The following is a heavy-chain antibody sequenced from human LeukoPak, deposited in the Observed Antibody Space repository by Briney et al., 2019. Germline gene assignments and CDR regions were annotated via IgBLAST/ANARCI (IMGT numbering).Heavy chain of an antibody. CDR3: AKGVLTVTTLGSSYYYYYYMDV. D-gene: IGHD4-17*01. J-gene: IGHJ6*03. V-gene: IGHV3-9*01. CDR2: ISWNSGSI. Sequence: QPGRSLRLSCAASGFTFYDYAMHWVRHAPGKGLEWVSGISWNSGSIGYADSVKGRFTISRDNAKNTLYLQMNSLRAEDTAVYYCAKGVLTVTTLGSSYYYYYYMDVWGKGTTVTVSS. CDR1: GFTFYDYA.